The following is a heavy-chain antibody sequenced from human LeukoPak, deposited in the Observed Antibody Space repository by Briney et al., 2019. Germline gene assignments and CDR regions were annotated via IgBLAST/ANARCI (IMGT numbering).Heavy chain of an antibody. CDR3: AKDRGYDSDASDAFDI. CDR1: GFTFSSYS. J-gene: IGHJ3*02. D-gene: IGHD5-12*01. CDR2: ISISSSII. Sequence: GGSLRLSCAASGFTFSSYSMNWVRQAPGKGLEWVSYISISSSIIYYADSVKGRFTISRDNAKNSLYLQMNSLRAEDAALYYCAKDRGYDSDASDAFDIWGQGTMVTVSS. V-gene: IGHV3-48*04.